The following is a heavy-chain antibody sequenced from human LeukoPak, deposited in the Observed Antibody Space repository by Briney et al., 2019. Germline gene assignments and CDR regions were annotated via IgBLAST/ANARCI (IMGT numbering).Heavy chain of an antibody. Sequence: GESLKISCKGSGYSFTNFWIGWVRQMPGKGLVWMGVNSPGDSGIRYSPSFQGQVTISVDKSISTAYLQWSSLKASDSAMYYCAAGGTSAPWGQGTLVTVSS. D-gene: IGHD1/OR15-1a*01. J-gene: IGHJ5*02. CDR3: AAGGTSAP. CDR2: NSPGDSGI. CDR1: GYSFTNFW. V-gene: IGHV5-51*01.